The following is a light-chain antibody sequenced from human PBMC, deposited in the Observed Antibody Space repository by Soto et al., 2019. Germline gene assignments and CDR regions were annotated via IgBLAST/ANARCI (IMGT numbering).Light chain of an antibody. V-gene: IGLV2-14*01. CDR1: SSDVGAYNY. J-gene: IGLJ2*01. CDR2: EVS. CDR3: SSYTSSSTLGV. Sequence: QSALTQPASVSGSPGQSITISCTGTSSDVGAYNYVSWYQQHPGKAPKLLIYEVSNRPSGVSNRFSGSKSGNTASLTISGLQAEDEADYSCSSYTSSSTLGVFGGGTKLTVL.